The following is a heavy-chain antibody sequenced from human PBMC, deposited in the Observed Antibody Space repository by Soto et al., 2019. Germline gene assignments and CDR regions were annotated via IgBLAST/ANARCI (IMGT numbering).Heavy chain of an antibody. V-gene: IGHV4-61*08. Sequence: QVQLQESGPGLVNPSGTLSLTCSVSGDSVSSDAYYWTWIRQPPGKTLEWVGFILSSGGTSTNPSLWTRLSMSVDTSRNQFSMRLTSVTAADTGGYFCGKGFSSGLYVDSWGRGTLVTVSS. J-gene: IGHJ4*02. CDR1: GDSVSSDAYY. D-gene: IGHD6-19*01. CDR2: ILSSGGT. CDR3: GKGFSSGLYVDS.